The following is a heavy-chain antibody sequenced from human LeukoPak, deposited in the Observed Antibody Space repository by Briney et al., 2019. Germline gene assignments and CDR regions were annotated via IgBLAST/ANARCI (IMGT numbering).Heavy chain of an antibody. D-gene: IGHD2-2*01. CDR2: INPNSGGT. J-gene: IGHJ5*02. CDR1: GYTFTGYY. V-gene: IGHV1-2*02. Sequence: ASVKVSCKASGYTFTGYYMHWVRQAPGQGLEWMGWINPNSGGTNYAQKFQGRVTMTRDTSISTAYMELSRLRSDDTAVYYCARALGYCSSTSCFVWFDPWGQGTLVTVSS. CDR3: ARALGYCSSTSCFVWFDP.